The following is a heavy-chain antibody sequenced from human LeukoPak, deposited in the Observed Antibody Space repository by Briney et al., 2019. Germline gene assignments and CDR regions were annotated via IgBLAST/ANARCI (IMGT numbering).Heavy chain of an antibody. Sequence: GGSLRVSCAASGFTFSTYAMSWVRQAPGKGLEWVSTISDSGANTYYADSVRGRFTISRDNSKNTLYLQKNSLRADDTAIYYCAKSMTLQWRGFFDLWGRGTHVTVSS. CDR3: AKSMTLQWRGFFDL. D-gene: IGHD6-19*01. CDR2: ISDSGANT. CDR1: GFTFSTYA. J-gene: IGHJ2*01. V-gene: IGHV3-23*01.